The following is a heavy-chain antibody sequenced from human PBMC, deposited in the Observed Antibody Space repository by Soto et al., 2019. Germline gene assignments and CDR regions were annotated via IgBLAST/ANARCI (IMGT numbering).Heavy chain of an antibody. CDR2: IWADVNKK. D-gene: IGHD2-15*01. CDR3: AATRGGSTLRAPIDF. V-gene: IGHV3-33*01. Sequence: QVQLVESGGGVVQPGRSLRLSCAASGFTFSNYAMNWVRQAPGKGLEWVEVIWADVNKKYYGESVKGRFTISRDNSKNTLYIEMNSLRGEATAVYYCAATRGGSTLRAPIDFWGQGTLVTVSS. J-gene: IGHJ4*02. CDR1: GFTFSNYA.